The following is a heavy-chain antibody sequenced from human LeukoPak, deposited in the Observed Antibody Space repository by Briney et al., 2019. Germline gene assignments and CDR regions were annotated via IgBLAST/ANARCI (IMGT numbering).Heavy chain of an antibody. D-gene: IGHD1-26*01. V-gene: IGHV4-59*01. CDR1: GGSISSYY. Sequence: PSETLSLTCTVSGGSISSYYWSWIRQPPGKGLECIGYIYYSGSTNYDPSLKSRVTISVDTSKNQFSLKVYSVTAADTAVYYCARFQSGTTLLGGYLDYWGQGTLVTASS. CDR3: ARFQSGTTLLGGYLDY. J-gene: IGHJ4*02. CDR2: IYYSGST.